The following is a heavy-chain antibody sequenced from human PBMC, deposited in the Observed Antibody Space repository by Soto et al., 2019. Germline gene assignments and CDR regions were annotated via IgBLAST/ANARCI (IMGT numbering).Heavy chain of an antibody. J-gene: IGHJ4*02. CDR3: ATFVVVTAGHY. V-gene: IGHV3-48*01. Sequence: GSLRLSCAASGFTFYNFAMTWVRQAPGKGLEWVSYISSSSSTIYYADSVKGRFTISRDNAKNSLYLQMNSLRAEDTAVYYCATFVVVTAGHYWGQGTLVTVSS. CDR1: GFTFYNFA. D-gene: IGHD2-21*02. CDR2: ISSSSSTI.